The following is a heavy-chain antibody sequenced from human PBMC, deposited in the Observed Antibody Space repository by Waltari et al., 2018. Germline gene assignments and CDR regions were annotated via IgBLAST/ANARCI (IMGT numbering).Heavy chain of an antibody. CDR3: ARVGGSGYYRLLPFDY. CDR1: GGSFSGYY. D-gene: IGHD3-22*01. J-gene: IGHJ4*02. Sequence: QVQLQQRGAGLLKPSETLSLTCAVYGGSFSGYYWSWIRQPPGKGLEWIGEINHSGSTNYNPSLKSRVTISVDTSKNQFSLKLSSVTAADTAVYYCARVGGSGYYRLLPFDYWGQGTLVTVTS. V-gene: IGHV4-34*01. CDR2: INHSGST.